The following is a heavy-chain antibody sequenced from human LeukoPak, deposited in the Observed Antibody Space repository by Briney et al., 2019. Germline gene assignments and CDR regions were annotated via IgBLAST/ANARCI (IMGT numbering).Heavy chain of an antibody. CDR2: IWYDGSNK. Sequence: PGGSLRLSCAASGFTFSSYGMHWVRQAPGKGLEWVAVIWYDGSNKYCADSVKGRFTISRDNSKNTLYLQMNSLRAEDTAVYYCARDFEAGMATDYWGQGTLVTVSS. CDR1: GFTFSSYG. D-gene: IGHD5-24*01. V-gene: IGHV3-33*01. CDR3: ARDFEAGMATDY. J-gene: IGHJ4*02.